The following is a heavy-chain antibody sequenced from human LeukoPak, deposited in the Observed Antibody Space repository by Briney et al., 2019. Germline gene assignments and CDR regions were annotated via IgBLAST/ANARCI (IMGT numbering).Heavy chain of an antibody. D-gene: IGHD2-21*01. CDR3: ARGDWFDP. J-gene: IGHJ5*02. V-gene: IGHV1-18*01. Sequence: ASVKVSCKASGYTFTSYGISWVRQAPGQGLEWMGWVSGYNGNTNYAQKFEGRVAMTTDTSSSTAYMELRSLKSDDTAIYYCARGDWFDPWGQGTLVTVSS. CDR2: VSGYNGNT. CDR1: GYTFTSYG.